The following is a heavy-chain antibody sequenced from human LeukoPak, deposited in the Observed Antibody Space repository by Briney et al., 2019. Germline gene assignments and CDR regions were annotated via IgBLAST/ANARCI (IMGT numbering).Heavy chain of an antibody. D-gene: IGHD3/OR15-3a*01. Sequence: GGSLRLSCAASGFTFSSYGMHWVRQAPGKGLEWVAFKRYDGSNKYYADSVKGRFTISRDNSKNTLYLQMNSLRAEDTAVYYCAKVKGTAIVGDWYYFDYWGQGTLVTVSS. V-gene: IGHV3-30*02. J-gene: IGHJ4*02. CDR2: KRYDGSNK. CDR1: GFTFSSYG. CDR3: AKVKGTAIVGDWYYFDY.